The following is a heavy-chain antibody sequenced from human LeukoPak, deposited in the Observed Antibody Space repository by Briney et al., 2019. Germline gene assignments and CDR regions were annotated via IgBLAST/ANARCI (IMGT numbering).Heavy chain of an antibody. CDR3: ARVSGYCSSTSCTSFDY. V-gene: IGHV1-69*06. D-gene: IGHD2-2*01. J-gene: IGHJ4*02. CDR2: IIPIFGTA. Sequence: SVKVSCKASGGTFSSYAISWVRQAPGQGLEWMGGIIPIFGTANYAQKFQGRVTITADKSTSTAYMELSSLRSEGTAVYYCARVSGYCSSTSCTSFDYWGQGTLVTVSS. CDR1: GGTFSSYA.